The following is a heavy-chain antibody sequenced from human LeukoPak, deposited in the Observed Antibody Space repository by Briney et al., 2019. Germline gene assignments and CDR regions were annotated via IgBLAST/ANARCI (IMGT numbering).Heavy chain of an antibody. J-gene: IGHJ5*02. CDR3: VRGYSYGWFDP. CDR1: GFTFSSYA. V-gene: IGHV3-23*01. D-gene: IGHD5-18*01. CDR2: ISGSGGST. Sequence: GGSLRLSCAASGFTFSSYAMSWVRQAPGKGLEWVSAISGSGGSTYYADSVKGRFTISRDNSKNTLYLQMNSLRAEDTAVYYCVRGYSYGWFDPWGQGTLVTVSS.